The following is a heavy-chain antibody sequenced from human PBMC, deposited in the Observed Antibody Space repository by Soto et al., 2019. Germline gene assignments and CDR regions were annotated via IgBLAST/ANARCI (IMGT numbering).Heavy chain of an antibody. CDR3: ARTPFVVAGPRFDP. CDR2: IYYSGST. D-gene: IGHD2-15*01. J-gene: IGHJ5*02. Sequence: PSETLSLTCTVSGGSISSGGYYWSWIRQHPGKGLEWIGYIYYSGSTYYNPSLKSRVTISVDTSKNQFSLKLSSVTAADTAVYYCARTPFVVAGPRFDPWGQGTLVTV. CDR1: GGSISSGGYY. V-gene: IGHV4-31*03.